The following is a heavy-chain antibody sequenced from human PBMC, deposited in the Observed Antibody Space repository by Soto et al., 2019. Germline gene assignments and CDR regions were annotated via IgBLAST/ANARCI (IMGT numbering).Heavy chain of an antibody. V-gene: IGHV2-70*11. CDR2: IDWDDDK. CDR1: GFSLSTSGMC. J-gene: IGHJ4*02. Sequence: SGPTLVNPTQTLTLTCTFSGFSLSTSGMCVSWIRQPPGKALEWLARIDWDDDKYYSTSLKTRLTISKDTSKNQVVLTMTNMDPVDTATYYCARTHRPPVTEDYYFDYWGQGTLVTVSS. CDR3: ARTHRPPVTEDYYFDY. D-gene: IGHD4-17*01.